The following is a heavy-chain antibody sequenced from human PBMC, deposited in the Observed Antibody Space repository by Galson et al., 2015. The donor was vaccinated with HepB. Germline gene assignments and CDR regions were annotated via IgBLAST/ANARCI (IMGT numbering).Heavy chain of an antibody. D-gene: IGHD3-22*01. V-gene: IGHV1-69*06. CDR2: IIPIFGTA. Sequence: SVKVSCKASGGTFSSYAISWVRQAPGQGLEWMGGIIPIFGTANYAQKFQGRVTITADKSTSTAYMELSSLRSEDTAVYYCARGGRKYYYDSSGYSQGQYHPIDYWGQGTLVTVSS. J-gene: IGHJ4*02. CDR3: ARGGRKYYYDSSGYSQGQYHPIDY. CDR1: GGTFSSYA.